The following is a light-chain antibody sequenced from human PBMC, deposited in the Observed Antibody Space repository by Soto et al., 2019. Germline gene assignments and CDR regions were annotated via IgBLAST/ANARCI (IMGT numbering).Light chain of an antibody. CDR2: SNN. J-gene: IGLJ1*01. CDR1: SSNIGSNT. V-gene: IGLV1-44*01. CDR3: AVWADSLNGYV. Sequence: QSVLTQPPSASGTPGQRVTISCSGSSSNIGSNTVNWYQHLPRAAPKLLTQSNNQRPSGVADRFSGYQSGTSASLALSGLASEDEDDYYCAVWADSLNGYVFGTGTKLTVL.